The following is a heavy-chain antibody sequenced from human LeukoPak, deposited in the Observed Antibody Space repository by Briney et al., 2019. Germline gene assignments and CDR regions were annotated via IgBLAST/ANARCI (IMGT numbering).Heavy chain of an antibody. D-gene: IGHD2-15*01. V-gene: IGHV3-21*01. CDR3: ARRGLPDV. CDR1: GLTFSSYT. CDR2: ISSSSNYI. J-gene: IGHJ6*03. Sequence: GGSLRLSCAASGLTFSSYTMNWVRQAPGKGLEWVSSISSSSNYIYNADSVKGRFTISRDNSENSLYLQMDSLRVEDTAVYYCARRGLPDVWGKGTTVTVSS.